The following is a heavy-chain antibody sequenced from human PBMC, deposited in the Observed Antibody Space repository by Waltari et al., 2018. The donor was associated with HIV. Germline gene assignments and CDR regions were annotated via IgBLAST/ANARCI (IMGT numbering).Heavy chain of an antibody. J-gene: IGHJ4*02. CDR3: TRRGGEWLAHFDY. CDR1: GYTLSGSY. V-gene: IGHV1-2*02. Sequence: QVQMVQSGPAVKKPGASVKVSCRASGYTLSGSYLFWVRQAPGQGLEWMGWINPNSGGTENIQKFKGRILMTRDTTISTAYMELTNLTSDDTAVYYCTRRGGEWLAHFDYWGQGTLVTVSS. D-gene: IGHD6-19*01. CDR2: INPNSGGT.